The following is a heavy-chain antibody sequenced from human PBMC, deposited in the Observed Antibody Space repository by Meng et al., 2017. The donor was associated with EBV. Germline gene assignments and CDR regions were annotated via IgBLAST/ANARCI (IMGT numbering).Heavy chain of an antibody. CDR2: IYYSGTT. V-gene: IGHV4-39*01. CDR1: AGSISSSSYY. Sequence: QLQLQESGPGLVKPSETLSLTCTVSAGSISSSSYYWGWIRQPPGKGLECIGSIYYSGTTYYSPSLKSRVTISVDTSKNQFSLKLSSVTAADTAVYYCARHRDRQDYGDYMVFYYFDYWGQGTLVTVSS. J-gene: IGHJ4*02. CDR3: ARHRDRQDYGDYMVFYYFDY. D-gene: IGHD4-17*01.